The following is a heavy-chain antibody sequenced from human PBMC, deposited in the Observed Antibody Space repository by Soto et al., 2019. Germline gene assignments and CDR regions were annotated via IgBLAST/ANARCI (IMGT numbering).Heavy chain of an antibody. V-gene: IGHV3-53*01. CDR3: ARDSSGYYLAFDI. Sequence: PGGSLRLSCAASGFTVSSNYMSWVRQAPGKGLEWVSVIYSGGSTYYADSVKGRFTISRDNSKNTLYLQMNSLRAEDTAVYYCARDSSGYYLAFDIWGQGTMVTVSS. D-gene: IGHD3-22*01. CDR1: GFTVSSNY. CDR2: IYSGGST. J-gene: IGHJ3*02.